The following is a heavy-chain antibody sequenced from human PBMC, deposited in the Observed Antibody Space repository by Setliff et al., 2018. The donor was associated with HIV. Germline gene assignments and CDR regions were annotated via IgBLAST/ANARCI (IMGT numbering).Heavy chain of an antibody. V-gene: IGHV1-18*01. J-gene: IGHJ6*03. CDR2: ISAYDGNT. CDR1: GYTFTSYG. Sequence: ASVKVSCKASGYTFTSYGISWVRQAPGQGLEWMGWISAYDGNTDQAQRFRDRVTMTTDTSTRTAYMELSSLRSEDTAVYYCARGQPPTPRPYFYHMDVWGNGTSVTVSS. D-gene: IGHD2-15*01. CDR3: ARGQPPTPRPYFYHMDV.